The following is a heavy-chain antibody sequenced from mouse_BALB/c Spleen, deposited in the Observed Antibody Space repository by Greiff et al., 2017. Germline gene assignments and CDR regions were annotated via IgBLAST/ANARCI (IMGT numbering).Heavy chain of an antibody. CDR1: GFTFSSYA. V-gene: IGHV5-9-3*01. CDR2: ISSGGSYT. D-gene: IGHD2-4*01. Sequence: EVMLVESGGGLVKPGGSLKLSCAASGFTFSSYAMSWVRQTPEKRLEWVATISSGGSYTYYPDSVKGRFTISRDNAKNTLYLQMSSLRSEDTAMYYCARHYDYGFAYWGQGTLVTVSA. CDR3: ARHYDYGFAY. J-gene: IGHJ3*01.